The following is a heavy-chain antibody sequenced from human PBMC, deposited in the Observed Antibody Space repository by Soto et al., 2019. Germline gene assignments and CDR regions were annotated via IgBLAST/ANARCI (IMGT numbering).Heavy chain of an antibody. J-gene: IGHJ6*01. D-gene: IGHD2-2*01. Sequence: PVESLTSSCRGSGYPFSNYWIVWVLQMPGQGLEWMGIIYPGDSDTKYSPSFQGQVTITADTSISTAFLQWTSLKAADSAMYYCARRGKQDGSDQYQYYIMDAWGQGTTVSVSS. CDR1: GYPFSNYW. CDR2: IYPGDSDT. V-gene: IGHV5-51*01. CDR3: ARRGKQDGSDQYQYYIMDA.